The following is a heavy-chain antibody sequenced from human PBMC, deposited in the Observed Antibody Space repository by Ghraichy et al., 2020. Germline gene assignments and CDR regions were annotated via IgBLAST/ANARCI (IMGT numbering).Heavy chain of an antibody. Sequence: GGSLRLSCAASGFTFSSYAMSWVRQAPGKGLEWVSAISGSGGSTYYADSVKGRFTISRDNSKNTLYLQMNSLRAEDTAVYYCAKALRIAAGDRVRRLDAYDIWGQGTMVTVSS. V-gene: IGHV3-23*01. CDR1: GFTFSSYA. CDR3: AKALRIAAGDRVRRLDAYDI. CDR2: ISGSGGST. D-gene: IGHD6-13*01. J-gene: IGHJ3*02.